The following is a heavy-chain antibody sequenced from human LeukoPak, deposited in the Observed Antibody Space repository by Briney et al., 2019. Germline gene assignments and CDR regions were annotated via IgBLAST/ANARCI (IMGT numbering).Heavy chain of an antibody. J-gene: IGHJ4*02. CDR3: ARAKGAAGTYLFDY. CDR1: GFTFITYW. D-gene: IGHD6-13*01. Sequence: GGTLILSCAASGFTFITYWMSWVRQAPGKGWEGVANTKQDGSEKYYVDSVKGRFTISRDNAKNSLYLQMNSLRVEDTAVYYCARAKGAAGTYLFDYWGQGTLVTVSS. CDR2: TKQDGSEK. V-gene: IGHV3-7*03.